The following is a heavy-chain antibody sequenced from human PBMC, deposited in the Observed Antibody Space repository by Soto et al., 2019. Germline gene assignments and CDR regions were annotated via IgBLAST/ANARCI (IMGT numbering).Heavy chain of an antibody. J-gene: IGHJ5*02. CDR1: GFSLNTVEMG. V-gene: IGHV2-5*02. D-gene: IGHD6-6*01. CDR3: AGTLTPRRRLDP. CDR2: IYWDDDQ. Sequence: QITLKESGPTLVKPTQTLTLTCTFSGFSLNTVEMGVAWIRQPPGKALECLAIIYWDDDQRYSPSLRSRLNITTDTFQNQVVLTMTPMDPVDTATYYCAGTLTPRRRLDPLGQGILVTVSS.